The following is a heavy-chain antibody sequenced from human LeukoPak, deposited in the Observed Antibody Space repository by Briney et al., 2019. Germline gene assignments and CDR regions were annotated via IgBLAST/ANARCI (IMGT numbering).Heavy chain of an antibody. Sequence: GGSLRLSCAASGFTFSSYSMNWVRQAPGKGLEWVSYISSSSSTIYYADSVKGRFTISRDNAKNSLYLQMNSLRAEDTAVYYCARVLRSFDWLEGYYMDVWGKGTTVTVSS. CDR2: ISSSSSTI. CDR1: GFTFSSYS. D-gene: IGHD3-9*01. V-gene: IGHV3-48*01. J-gene: IGHJ6*03. CDR3: ARVLRSFDWLEGYYMDV.